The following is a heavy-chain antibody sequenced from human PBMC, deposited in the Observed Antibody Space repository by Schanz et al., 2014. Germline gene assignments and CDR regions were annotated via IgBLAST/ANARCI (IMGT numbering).Heavy chain of an antibody. D-gene: IGHD3-10*01. Sequence: EVQLLESGGGLVQPGGSLRLSCIGSGFTFRSYALGWVRQAPGKGLEWVSGMSGSGSTADYADSVKGRFTISRDNSRKTLYLQMNSLRADDTALYYCAKDGIMVQGVIWERYFDSWGQGTLVTVSS. J-gene: IGHJ4*02. CDR3: AKDGIMVQGVIWERYFDS. V-gene: IGHV3-23*01. CDR2: MSGSGSTA. CDR1: GFTFRSYA.